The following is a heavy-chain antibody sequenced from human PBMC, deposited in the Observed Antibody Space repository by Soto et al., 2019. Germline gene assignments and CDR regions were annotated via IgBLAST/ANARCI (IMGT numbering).Heavy chain of an antibody. D-gene: IGHD4-17*01. V-gene: IGHV1-18*01. CDR1: GYTFTSYG. CDR2: IIPNNGKT. CDR3: ARGPLRRLDY. Sequence: ASVKVSCKASGYTFTSYGISWVRQAPGQGLEWMGRIIPNNGKTNYAQKFQGRVTITTDKSTSTAYMELSSLRSEDTAVYYCARGPLRRLDYWGQGTLVTVSS. J-gene: IGHJ4*02.